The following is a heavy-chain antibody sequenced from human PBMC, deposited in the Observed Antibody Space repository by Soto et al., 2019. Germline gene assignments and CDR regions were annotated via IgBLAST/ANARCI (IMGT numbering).Heavy chain of an antibody. V-gene: IGHV1-46*01. D-gene: IGHD6-13*01. J-gene: IGHJ6*02. Sequence: GASVKVSCKASGYTFTSYYMHWVRQAPGQGLEWMGIINPSGGSTSYAQKFQGRVTMTRDTSTSTVYMELSSLRSEDTAVYYCARALIIAAAGNDGMDVWGQGTTVTVS. CDR2: INPSGGST. CDR1: GYTFTSYY. CDR3: ARALIIAAAGNDGMDV.